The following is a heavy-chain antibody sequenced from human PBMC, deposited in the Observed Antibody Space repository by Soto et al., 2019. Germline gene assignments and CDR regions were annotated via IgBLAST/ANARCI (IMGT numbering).Heavy chain of an antibody. CDR1: GFTFDDYA. D-gene: IGHD6-6*01. Sequence: GGSLRLSCAASGFTFDDYAMHWVRQAPGKGLEWVSGISWNRDSIGYADSVKGRFTISRDNANNSLYLQMNSLRAEDTALYYGGEDGGSSRRGNFDYWGQGTLVTVSS. V-gene: IGHV3-9*01. CDR2: ISWNRDSI. J-gene: IGHJ4*02. CDR3: GEDGGSSRRGNFDY.